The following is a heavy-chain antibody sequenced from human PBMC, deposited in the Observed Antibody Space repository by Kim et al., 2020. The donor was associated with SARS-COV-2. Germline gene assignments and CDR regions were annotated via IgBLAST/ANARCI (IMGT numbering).Heavy chain of an antibody. CDR3: AREEYYYDSSGYSDAFDI. Sequence: QGRVTMTRDTSTSTVYMELSSLRSEDTAVYYCAREEYYYDSSGYSDAFDIWGQGTMVTVSS. D-gene: IGHD3-22*01. J-gene: IGHJ3*02. V-gene: IGHV1-46*01.